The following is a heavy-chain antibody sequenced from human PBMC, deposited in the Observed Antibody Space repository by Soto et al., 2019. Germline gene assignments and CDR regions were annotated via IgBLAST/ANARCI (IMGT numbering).Heavy chain of an antibody. CDR3: ARAPYYDYVWGEHWFDP. Sequence: SETLSLTCSVSGASIISYYWSWIRQPPGKGVEWIGYIYYTETTNYNPSLKSRVTMSLDTSKNQFSLKLSSVTAADTAVYYCARAPYYDYVWGEHWFDPWGQGTLVTDSS. J-gene: IGHJ5*02. V-gene: IGHV4-59*01. D-gene: IGHD3-16*01. CDR2: IYYTETT. CDR1: GASIISYY.